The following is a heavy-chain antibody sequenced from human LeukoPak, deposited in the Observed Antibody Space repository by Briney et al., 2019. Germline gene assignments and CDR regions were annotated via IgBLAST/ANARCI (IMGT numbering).Heavy chain of an antibody. Sequence: GGSLRLSCATSGFTFSSYGMSWVRQAPGKGLEWVSAISGSGGSTYYADSVKGRFTISRDNSKNMLYLQMNSLRTEDTAIYYCAKGGVVGYYSGSGSPRDPFDYWGQGTLVTVSS. D-gene: IGHD3-10*01. V-gene: IGHV3-23*01. CDR2: ISGSGGST. CDR3: AKGGVVGYYSGSGSPRDPFDY. J-gene: IGHJ4*02. CDR1: GFTFSSYG.